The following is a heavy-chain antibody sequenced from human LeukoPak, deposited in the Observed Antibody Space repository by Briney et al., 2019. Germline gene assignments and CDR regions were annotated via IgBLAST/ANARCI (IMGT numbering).Heavy chain of an antibody. CDR1: GFTFSSYG. V-gene: IGHV3-30*02. CDR3: AKVPYCSSTSCNVGYYYYMDV. D-gene: IGHD2-2*01. Sequence: PGGSLRLSCAASGFTFSSYGMHWVRQAPGKGLEWVAFIRYDGSYKYYADSVKGRFTISRDNSEITPYLQMNSLGAEDTAVYYCAKVPYCSSTSCNVGYYYYMDVWGKGTTVTVS. J-gene: IGHJ6*03. CDR2: IRYDGSYK.